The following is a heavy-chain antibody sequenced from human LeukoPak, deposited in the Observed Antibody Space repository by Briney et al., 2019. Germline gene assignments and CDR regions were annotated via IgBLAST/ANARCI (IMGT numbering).Heavy chain of an antibody. CDR3: AREYCSSTSCYGFDY. V-gene: IGHV1-46*01. Sequence: GASVKVSCKASGYTFTSYYMHWVRQAPGQGLEWMGLINPSGGSTSYAQKFQGRVTMTRDTSTSTVYMELSSLRSEDTAVYYCAREYCSSTSCYGFDYWGQGTLVTVSS. D-gene: IGHD2-2*01. J-gene: IGHJ4*02. CDR1: GYTFTSYY. CDR2: INPSGGST.